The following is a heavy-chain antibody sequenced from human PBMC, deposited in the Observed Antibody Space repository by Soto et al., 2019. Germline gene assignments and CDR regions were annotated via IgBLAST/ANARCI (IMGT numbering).Heavy chain of an antibody. Sequence: QVQLQESGPGLVKPSETLSLTCTVSGGCISSYYWSWIRQPPGKGLEWIGYIYSSGSTNYNPSLKSRVTISVDTSKNQFFLNLRSLTAADTAVYYSARAGAAVRDPHGMDVWGQGTTVTISS. D-gene: IGHD7-27*01. CDR3: ARAGAAVRDPHGMDV. CDR1: GGCISSYY. CDR2: IYSSGST. J-gene: IGHJ6*02. V-gene: IGHV4-59*01.